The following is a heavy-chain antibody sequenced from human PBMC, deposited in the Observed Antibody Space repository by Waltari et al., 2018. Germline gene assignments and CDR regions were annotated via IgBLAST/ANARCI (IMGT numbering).Heavy chain of an antibody. CDR2: VNTGDVNT. Sequence: QVHLVQSGAEVKKPGASVKVSCKASGYTFTGYAILWVRQAPGQRLEWLGWVNTGDVNTKYSKKVQDRVTITRDTSATTAYMDLSSLRSEDTAVYYCARHSSGSYYRMIDYWGQGTLVTVSS. CDR3: ARHSSGSYYRMIDY. V-gene: IGHV1-3*04. D-gene: IGHD1-26*01. CDR1: GYTFTGYA. J-gene: IGHJ4*02.